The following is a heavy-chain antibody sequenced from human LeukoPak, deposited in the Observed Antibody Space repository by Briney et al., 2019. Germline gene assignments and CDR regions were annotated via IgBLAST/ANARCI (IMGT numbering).Heavy chain of an antibody. Sequence: PGGSLRLSCAASGFTFSSYDMHWVRQAPGKGLEWVAFIRYDGSNKYYADSVKGRFTISRDNSKNTLYLQMNSLRAGDTAVYYCARRPYYASWFDPWGQGTLVTVSS. V-gene: IGHV3-30*02. CDR2: IRYDGSNK. J-gene: IGHJ5*02. CDR1: GFTFSSYD. CDR3: ARRPYYASWFDP. D-gene: IGHD2-2*01.